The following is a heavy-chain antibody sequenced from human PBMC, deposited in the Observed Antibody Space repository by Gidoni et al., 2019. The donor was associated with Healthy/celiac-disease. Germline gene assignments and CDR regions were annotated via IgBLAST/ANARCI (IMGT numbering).Heavy chain of an antibody. D-gene: IGHD4-17*01. V-gene: IGHV3-30*01. Sequence: QVQLVESGGGVVQPGRSLRLSCAASGFTFSSYAMHWVRQAPGKGLEWVAVISYDGSNKYYADSVKGRFTISRDNSKNTLYLQMNSLRAEDTAVYYCARDLYGDNLYYYYYGMDVWGQGTTVTVSS. CDR3: ARDLYGDNLYYYYYGMDV. CDR2: ISYDGSNK. J-gene: IGHJ6*02. CDR1: GFTFSSYA.